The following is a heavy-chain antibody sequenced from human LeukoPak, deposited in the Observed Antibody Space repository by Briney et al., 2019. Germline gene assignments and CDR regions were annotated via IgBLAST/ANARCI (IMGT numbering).Heavy chain of an antibody. Sequence: PGRSLRLSCAASGFTFSSYGMHWVRQAPGKGLEWVAVISYDGSNKYYADSVKGRFTISRDNSKNTLYLQMNSLRPEDTAVYYCAKNVGDTAMAYNWFDPWGQGTLVTVSS. CDR3: AKNVGDTAMAYNWFDP. CDR1: GFTFSSYG. D-gene: IGHD5-18*01. CDR2: ISYDGSNK. V-gene: IGHV3-30*18. J-gene: IGHJ5*02.